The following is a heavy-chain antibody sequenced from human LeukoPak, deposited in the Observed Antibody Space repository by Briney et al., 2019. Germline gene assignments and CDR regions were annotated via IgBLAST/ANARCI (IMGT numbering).Heavy chain of an antibody. CDR1: GGSISSYY. V-gene: IGHV4-59*01. Sequence: PSETLSLTCNVPGGSISSYYWSWIRQPPGKGLEWIGYIYYSGSTNYIPSLKSPVTISVDTSKNQFSLKLSSVTAADTAVYYCARVFTGYSSSWYLDYWGQGTLVTVSS. J-gene: IGHJ4*02. D-gene: IGHD6-13*01. CDR2: IYYSGST. CDR3: ARVFTGYSSSWYLDY.